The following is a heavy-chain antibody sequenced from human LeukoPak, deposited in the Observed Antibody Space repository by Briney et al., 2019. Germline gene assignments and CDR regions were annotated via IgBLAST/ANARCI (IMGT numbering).Heavy chain of an antibody. V-gene: IGHV3-23*01. CDR1: GFTFSSYA. D-gene: IGHD6-19*01. J-gene: IGHJ4*02. Sequence: GGSLRLSCAASGFTFSSYAMSWDRQAPGKGLEWVSAISGSGGSTYYADSVKGRFTISRDNSKNTLYLQMNSLRAEDTAVYYCAKGVAVAVTVYFDYWGQGTLVTVSS. CDR2: ISGSGGST. CDR3: AKGVAVAVTVYFDY.